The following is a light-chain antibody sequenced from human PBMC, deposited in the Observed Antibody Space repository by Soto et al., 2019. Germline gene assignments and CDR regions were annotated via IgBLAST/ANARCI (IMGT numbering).Light chain of an antibody. V-gene: IGLV1-44*01. CDR2: SHN. Sequence: QPVLTQPPSTSGTPGQRVTISCSGSSSNIGANTVNWFQHLPGTAPKLLIYSHNQRPSGVPDRFSGSKSGTSASLAISGLQSEDEADYYCASWDGNLNGWVFGGGTQLTVL. CDR1: SSNIGANT. CDR3: ASWDGNLNGWV. J-gene: IGLJ3*02.